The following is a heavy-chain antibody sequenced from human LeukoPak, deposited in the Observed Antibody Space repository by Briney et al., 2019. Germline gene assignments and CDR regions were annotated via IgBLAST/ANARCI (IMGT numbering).Heavy chain of an antibody. CDR2: ISAYNGNT. J-gene: IGHJ4*02. CDR1: GYTFTSYG. Sequence: ASVKVSCKASGYTFTSYGISWVRQAPGHGLEWMGWISAYNGNTNYAQKLQGRVTMTTDTSTSTAYMELRSLRSDDAAVYYCARVARHEYYYDSSGPMRQFDYWGQGTLVTVSS. CDR3: ARVARHEYYYDSSGPMRQFDY. V-gene: IGHV1-18*01. D-gene: IGHD3-22*01.